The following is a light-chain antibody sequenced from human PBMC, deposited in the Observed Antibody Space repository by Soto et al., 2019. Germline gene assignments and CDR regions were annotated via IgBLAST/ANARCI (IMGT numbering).Light chain of an antibody. CDR1: SSDIGAYNY. CDR3: SSCTTSNSLL. CDR2: EVT. V-gene: IGLV2-14*01. J-gene: IGLJ2*01. Sequence: QSALTQPASVSGSPGQSITISCTGTSSDIGAYNYVSWYQQFPGKAPTLLIYEVTNWPSGVSVRFSGSKSGNTASLTISGLQAEDEADYYCSSCTTSNSLLFGGGTKVTVL.